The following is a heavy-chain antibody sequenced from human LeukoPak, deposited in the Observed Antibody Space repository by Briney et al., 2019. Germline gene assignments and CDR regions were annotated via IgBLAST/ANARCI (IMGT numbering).Heavy chain of an antibody. D-gene: IGHD3-3*01. CDR2: ISSSGSTI. CDR1: GFTFSDYY. Sequence: TPGGSLRLSCAASGFTFSDYYMSWIRQAPGKGLEWVSYISSSGSTIYYADSVKGRFTISRDNAKNSLYLQMNSLRAEDTAVYYCARVFEDVPQFDYWGQGTLVTVSS. J-gene: IGHJ4*02. CDR3: ARVFEDVPQFDY. V-gene: IGHV3-11*01.